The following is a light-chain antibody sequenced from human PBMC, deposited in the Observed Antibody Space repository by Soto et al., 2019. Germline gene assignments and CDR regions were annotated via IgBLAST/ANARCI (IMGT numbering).Light chain of an antibody. CDR3: QRYNNWPRT. V-gene: IGKV3-15*01. CDR2: GAS. J-gene: IGKJ1*01. CDR1: QSVSNN. Sequence: EIVMTQSPATLSVSPGERATLSCRASQSVSNNLAWYQQKPGQAARLLIYGASTRATGIPARFSGSGSGTEFTLTISSLLSEDFAVYYCQRYNNWPRTFGQGTKVEIK.